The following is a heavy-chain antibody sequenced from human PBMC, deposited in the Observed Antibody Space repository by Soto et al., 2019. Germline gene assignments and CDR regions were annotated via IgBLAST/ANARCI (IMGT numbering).Heavy chain of an antibody. Sequence: ASVKVSCMASGCRFTSNDVSWVREAGGQGLEWLGWMNPGSGDTGYAQKFQGRVTMTRDISIATAYMELSSLRSDDTAIYYCARMETFGSLNWFDPWGQGTLVTVSP. CDR1: GCRFTSND. D-gene: IGHD3-10*01. V-gene: IGHV1-8*01. CDR2: MNPGSGDT. J-gene: IGHJ5*02. CDR3: ARMETFGSLNWFDP.